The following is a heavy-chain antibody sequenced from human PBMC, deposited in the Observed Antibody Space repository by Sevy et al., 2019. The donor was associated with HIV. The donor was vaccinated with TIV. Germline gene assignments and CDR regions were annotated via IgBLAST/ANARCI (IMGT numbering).Heavy chain of an antibody. CDR3: ARRKDNAMDV. CDR2: TYYRSMWYY. J-gene: IGHJ6*02. V-gene: IGHV6-1*01. Sequence: SQTLSLTCAISGDSVSSNSAAWNWIRQSPSRGLEWLGWTYYRSMWYYDYAGSVKSRISINPDTSKNQFSLQLNSVTPEDTAVYYRARRKDNAMDVWGQGTTVTVSS. D-gene: IGHD2-8*01. CDR1: GDSVSSNSAA.